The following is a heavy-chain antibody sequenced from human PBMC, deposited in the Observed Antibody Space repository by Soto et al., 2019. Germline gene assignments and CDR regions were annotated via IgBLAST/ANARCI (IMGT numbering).Heavy chain of an antibody. D-gene: IGHD3-10*01. J-gene: IGHJ5*02. V-gene: IGHV3-11*01. CDR3: ARERDYYGSGSRINWFDP. CDR2: ISSSCSTI. CDR1: GFTFSDYY. Sequence: PGGSLRLSCAASGFTFSDYYMSWIRQAPGKGLEWVSYISSSCSTIYYADSVKGRFTISRDNAKNSLYLQMNSLRAEDTAVYYCARERDYYGSGSRINWFDPWGQGTLVTVSS.